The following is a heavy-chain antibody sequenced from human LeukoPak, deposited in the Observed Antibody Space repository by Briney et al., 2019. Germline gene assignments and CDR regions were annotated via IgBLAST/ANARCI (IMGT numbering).Heavy chain of an antibody. J-gene: IGHJ4*02. CDR3: ARWTSCSGDCHILDY. Sequence: KPSETLSLTCTVSGGSISTYYWTWSRQSPGKGVEWIGNLYYMRGAWYKSSLKSRVTTSVDTSRNEFSLKLSSVTAADTAVYYCARWTSCSGDCHILDYWGQGILVTVSS. D-gene: IGHD2-21*02. CDR1: GGSISTYY. CDR2: LYYMRGA. V-gene: IGHV4-59*01.